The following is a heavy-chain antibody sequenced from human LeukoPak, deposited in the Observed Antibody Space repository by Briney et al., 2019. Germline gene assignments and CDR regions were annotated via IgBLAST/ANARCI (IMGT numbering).Heavy chain of an antibody. CDR3: ASQPYCDSSGYYFY. V-gene: IGHV4-39*01. J-gene: IGHJ4*02. CDR1: GGSITSSTYN. Sequence: PSETLSLTCTVSGGSITSSTYNWGWIRQPPGKGLEWIGSIYHTGSTFYNPSLKSRVTISINTSKNQFSLNLSSVTAADTAVYYCASQPYCDSSGYYFYWGQGTLVTVSS. CDR2: IYHTGST. D-gene: IGHD3-22*01.